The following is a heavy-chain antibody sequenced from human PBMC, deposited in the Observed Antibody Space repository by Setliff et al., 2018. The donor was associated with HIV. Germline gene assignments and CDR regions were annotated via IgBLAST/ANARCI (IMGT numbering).Heavy chain of an antibody. Sequence: PGGSLRLSCAASGFIFSDHYMDWVRQAPGKGLEWVSGISGSGASTYYADSVKGRFTISRDNSKNTLYLQMNSLRAEDTAVYYCARDKGPNLLDYWGQGTLVTVSS. CDR2: ISGSGAST. CDR3: ARDKGPNLLDY. V-gene: IGHV3-23*01. J-gene: IGHJ4*02. D-gene: IGHD2-8*01. CDR1: GFIFSDHY.